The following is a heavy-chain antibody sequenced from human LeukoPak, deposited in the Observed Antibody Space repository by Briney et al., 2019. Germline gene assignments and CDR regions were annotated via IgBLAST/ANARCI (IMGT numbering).Heavy chain of an antibody. Sequence: PGGSLRLSCAASGFPFSSYWMNWVRQAPGKGLEWVANIKQDGSEKYYVDSVKGRFTISRDNAKNSLYLQMNSLRAEDTAVYYCAGSLGYCSSTSCYTYNWFDPWGQGTLVTVSS. CDR1: GFPFSSYW. D-gene: IGHD2-2*01. V-gene: IGHV3-7*01. J-gene: IGHJ5*02. CDR2: IKQDGSEK. CDR3: AGSLGYCSSTSCYTYNWFDP.